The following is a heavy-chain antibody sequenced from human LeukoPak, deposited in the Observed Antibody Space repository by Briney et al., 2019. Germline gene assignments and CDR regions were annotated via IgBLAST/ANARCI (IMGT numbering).Heavy chain of an antibody. CDR3: ARDADSSSWSSSNYFDY. Sequence: PGGSLRLSCAASGFTFSSYAMHWVRQAPGKGLEWVAVISYDGSNKYYADSVEGRFTISRDNSKNTLYLQMNSLRAEDTAVYYCARDADSSSWSSSNYFDYWGQGTLVTVSS. D-gene: IGHD6-13*01. V-gene: IGHV3-30-3*01. CDR1: GFTFSSYA. CDR2: ISYDGSNK. J-gene: IGHJ4*02.